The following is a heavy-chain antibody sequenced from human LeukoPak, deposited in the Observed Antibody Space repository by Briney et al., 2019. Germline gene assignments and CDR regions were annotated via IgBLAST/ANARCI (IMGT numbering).Heavy chain of an antibody. CDR1: GFTFSIYS. CDR2: TSSSGTYM. D-gene: IGHD2-2*01. J-gene: IGHJ5*02. V-gene: IGHV3-21*01. CDR3: ARGKGYCSNTSCFNWFDP. Sequence: GGSLRLSCAASGFTFSIYSMNWVRQAPGKGLQWVSSTSSSGTYMYYADAVKGRFTISRDNAKNSLYLQMNCLRAEDTAVYYCARGKGYCSNTSCFNWFDPWGRGTLVTVSS.